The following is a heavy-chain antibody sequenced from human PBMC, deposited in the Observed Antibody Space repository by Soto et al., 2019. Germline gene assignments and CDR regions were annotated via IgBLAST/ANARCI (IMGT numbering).Heavy chain of an antibody. CDR1: GFIFSSFA. V-gene: IGHV3-23*01. CDR3: AKDPDISGWYQTDLDY. Sequence: PGGSLRLSCAASGFIFSSFAMSWVRQAPGKGLEWVSTISNNGGSTYSADSVKGRFTISRDNSKNTLYLQMNSLRAEDTAVYYCAKDPDISGWYQTDLDYSGQGAMLTVYS. J-gene: IGHJ4*02. CDR2: ISNNGGST. D-gene: IGHD6-19*01.